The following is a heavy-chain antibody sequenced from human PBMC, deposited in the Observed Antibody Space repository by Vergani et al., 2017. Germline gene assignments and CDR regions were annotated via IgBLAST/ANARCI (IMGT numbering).Heavy chain of an antibody. V-gene: IGHV1-69*01. CDR1: GGTFSSYA. Sequence: QVQLVQSGAEVKKPGSSVKVSCKASGGTFSSYAISWVRQAPGQGLEWMGGIIPIFGTANYAQKFQGRVTITADESTSTAYMELSSLRSEDTAVYYCAIGDSSSLLWDYYYYMDVWGKGTTVTVSS. D-gene: IGHD6-6*01. J-gene: IGHJ6*03. CDR3: AIGDSSSLLWDYYYYMDV. CDR2: IIPIFGTA.